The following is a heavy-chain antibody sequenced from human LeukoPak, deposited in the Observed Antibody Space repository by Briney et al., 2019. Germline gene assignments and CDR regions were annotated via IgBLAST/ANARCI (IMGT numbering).Heavy chain of an antibody. Sequence: GGSLRLSCVTSGFNFAGSGFHWVRQAPGKGLEWVAFIRYDAINRYYADSVKGRFTISRDNSKNTLYLQMNSLRAEDTAVYYCASEEEYSRWSPLDYWGQGTLVTVSS. D-gene: IGHD6-6*01. J-gene: IGHJ4*02. CDR3: ASEEEYSRWSPLDY. V-gene: IGHV3-30*02. CDR2: IRYDAINR. CDR1: GFNFAGSG.